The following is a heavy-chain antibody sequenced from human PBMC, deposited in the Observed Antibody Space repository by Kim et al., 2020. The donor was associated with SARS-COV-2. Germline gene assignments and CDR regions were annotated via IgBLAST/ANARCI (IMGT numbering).Heavy chain of an antibody. V-gene: IGHV1-18*01. CDR3: SRLWFGDSSFDY. CDR1: GYTFTSYG. Sequence: ASVKVSCKASGYTFTSYGISWVRQAPGQGLEWMGWISAYNGNTNYAQKLQGRVTLTTDTSTSTAYMELRSLRSDDTAVYYCSRLWFGDSSFDYWGQGTLVTVSS. CDR2: ISAYNGNT. J-gene: IGHJ4*02. D-gene: IGHD3-10*01.